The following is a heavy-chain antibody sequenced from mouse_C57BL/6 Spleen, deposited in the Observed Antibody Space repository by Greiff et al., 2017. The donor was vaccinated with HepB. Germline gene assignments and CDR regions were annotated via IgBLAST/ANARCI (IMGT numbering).Heavy chain of an antibody. Sequence: QVQLQQPGAELVKPGASVKLSCKASGYTFTSYWMHWVKQRPGQGLEWIGMIHPNSGSTNYNEKFKDKATLTVDKSSSTAYMQLSSLTSEDSAVYYCVYYGSSWYFDVWGTGTTVTVSS. CDR3: VYYGSSWYFDV. V-gene: IGHV1-64*01. CDR1: GYTFTSYW. D-gene: IGHD1-1*01. CDR2: IHPNSGST. J-gene: IGHJ1*03.